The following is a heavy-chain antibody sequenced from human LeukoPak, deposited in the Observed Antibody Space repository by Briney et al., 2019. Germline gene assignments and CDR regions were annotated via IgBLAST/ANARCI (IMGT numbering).Heavy chain of an antibody. CDR2: ISGSGGST. J-gene: IGHJ4*02. CDR1: GFTFSSYA. V-gene: IGHV3-23*01. D-gene: IGHD6-13*01. CDR3: AKGGTGYSSSWADY. Sequence: GGSLRLSCAASGFTFSSYAMSWVRQAPGKGLEWVSAISGSGGSTYYADSVKGRFTISRDNSKNTLYLQMNSLRAEDTAVYYCAKGGTGYSSSWADYWGQGTLVTVSS.